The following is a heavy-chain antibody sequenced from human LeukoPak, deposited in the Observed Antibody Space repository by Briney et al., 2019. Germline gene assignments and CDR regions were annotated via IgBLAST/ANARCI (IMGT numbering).Heavy chain of an antibody. CDR3: ARGPRTYYGSGSYEDY. D-gene: IGHD3-10*01. Sequence: SQTLSLTCTVSGGSISSGDYYWSWIRQPPGKGLEWIGYIYYSGSTYYNPSLKSRVTISVDTSKNQFSLKLSSVTAADTAVYYCARGPRTYYGSGSYEDYWGQGTLVTVPS. V-gene: IGHV4-30-4*01. CDR2: IYYSGST. J-gene: IGHJ4*02. CDR1: GGSISSGDYY.